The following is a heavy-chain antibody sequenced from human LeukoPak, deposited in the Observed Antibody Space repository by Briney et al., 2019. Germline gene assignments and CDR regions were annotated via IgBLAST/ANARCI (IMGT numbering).Heavy chain of an antibody. V-gene: IGHV3-30*18. Sequence: GGSLRLSCAASGFTFSSYGMHWVRQAPGKGLEWVAVISYDGSNKYYADSVKGRFTISRDDSKNTLYLQMKSLRAEDTAVYYCAKRGGYCSSTSCYRWFDPWGQGTLVTVSS. CDR1: GFTFSSYG. D-gene: IGHD2-2*01. CDR3: AKRGGYCSSTSCYRWFDP. CDR2: ISYDGSNK. J-gene: IGHJ5*02.